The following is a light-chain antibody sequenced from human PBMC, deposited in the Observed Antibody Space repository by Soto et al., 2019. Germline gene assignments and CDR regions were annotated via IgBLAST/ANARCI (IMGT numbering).Light chain of an antibody. CDR3: AAWDDILSGLVV. J-gene: IGLJ2*01. V-gene: IGLV1-47*01. CDR1: SSNIGSNY. CDR2: RNN. Sequence: QSALTQPPSASGTPGQRVTISCSGSSSNIGSNYVYWYQQLPGTAPKLLIYRNNQRPSGVPDRFSGSKSGTSASLAISGLRSEDEAEYYCAAWDDILSGLVVFGGGTKLTVL.